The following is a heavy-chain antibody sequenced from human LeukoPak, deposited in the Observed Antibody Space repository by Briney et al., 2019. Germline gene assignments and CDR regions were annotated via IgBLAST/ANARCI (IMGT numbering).Heavy chain of an antibody. J-gene: IGHJ4*03. Sequence: NPSETLSLTCAVYGGSFSAYYWSWIRQSPGKGLEWIAEINHRGDTNYNPSVKSRVSISVDTSKNQFSLKVTSLTAADTAVYYCARGPTISETGYFDYWRQGTLVTVSS. CDR3: ARGPTISETGYFDY. CDR2: INHRGDT. CDR1: GGSFSAYY. V-gene: IGHV4-34*01. D-gene: IGHD1-1*01.